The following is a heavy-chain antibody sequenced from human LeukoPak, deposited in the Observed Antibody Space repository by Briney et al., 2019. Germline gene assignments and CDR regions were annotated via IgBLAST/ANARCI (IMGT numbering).Heavy chain of an antibody. CDR3: ARAQWTAFDYYYYMDV. Sequence: GGSLGLSCAVSGFTCSRYWMTWVRQAPGKGLEWVANIKVDGSEKYYVDAVKGRFTISRDNAKDSLYLQMNGLRAEDTAIYYCARAQWTAFDYYYYMDVWGKGTTVTVSS. V-gene: IGHV3-7*01. CDR1: GFTCSRYW. D-gene: IGHD3/OR15-3a*01. J-gene: IGHJ6*03. CDR2: IKVDGSEK.